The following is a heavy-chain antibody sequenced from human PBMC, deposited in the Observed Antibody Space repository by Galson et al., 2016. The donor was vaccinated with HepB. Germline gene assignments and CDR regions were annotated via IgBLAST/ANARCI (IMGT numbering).Heavy chain of an antibody. J-gene: IGHJ4*02. CDR2: ILSKAHGGTT. Sequence: SLRLSCAASGFTFSDAWMMWVRQAPGKGLEWVGRILSKAHGGTTHYAAPVKGRFTISRDDSENTLYLQMNSLKIEDTAIYYCTISDFSDYWGQGPWSQSPQ. V-gene: IGHV3-15*01. D-gene: IGHD4-11*01. CDR1: GFTFSDAW. CDR3: TISDFSDY.